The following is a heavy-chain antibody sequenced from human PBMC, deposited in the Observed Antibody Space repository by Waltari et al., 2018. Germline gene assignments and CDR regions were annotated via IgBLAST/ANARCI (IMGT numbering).Heavy chain of an antibody. CDR2: IYSGGST. CDR1: GFTVSSNY. J-gene: IGHJ4*02. CDR3: ARADPLAATGDY. Sequence: EVQLVESGGGLIQPGGSLRLSCAASGFTVSSNYMTWVRQAPGKGLEWVSVIYSGGSTYYADSVKGRFTISRDNSKNTLYLQMNSLRAEDTAVYYCARADPLAATGDYWGQGTLVTVSS. V-gene: IGHV3-53*01. D-gene: IGHD6-19*01.